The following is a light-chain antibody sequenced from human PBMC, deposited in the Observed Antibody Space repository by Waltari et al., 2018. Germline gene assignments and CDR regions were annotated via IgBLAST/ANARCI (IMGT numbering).Light chain of an antibody. CDR3: SSYTSSSTLV. Sequence: QSALTQPASVSGSPGQWITISCTGSNSDVGTYNYVSWYQQHPGKAPKLMIYDVSKRPPGVSGRFSGAKSGNTASLTISGLQAEDEADYYCSSYTSSSTLVFGGGTKVTVL. J-gene: IGLJ3*02. CDR1: NSDVGTYNY. CDR2: DVS. V-gene: IGLV2-14*01.